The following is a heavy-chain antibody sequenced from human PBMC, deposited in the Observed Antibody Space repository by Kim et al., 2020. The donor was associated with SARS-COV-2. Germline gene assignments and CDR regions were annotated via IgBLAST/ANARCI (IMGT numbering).Heavy chain of an antibody. V-gene: IGHV3-11*01. J-gene: IGHJ5*02. CDR2: IXSDGTSV. CDR1: GFSLSDYY. Sequence: GXSLRLSCAASGFSLSDYYMSWIRQAPGXGXEWVAYIXSDGTSVNYVDSVNGRFPISRDNDKKSLSLQMNRLTPGDKAVSYCVRETVSLGQGTLFTVSS. CDR3: VRETVS. D-gene: IGHD4-17*01.